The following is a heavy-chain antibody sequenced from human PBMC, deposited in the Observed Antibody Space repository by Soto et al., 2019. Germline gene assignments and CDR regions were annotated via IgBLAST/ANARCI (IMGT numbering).Heavy chain of an antibody. CDR2: ISAYNGNT. D-gene: IGHD6-13*01. V-gene: IGHV1-18*01. CDR3: ARVMPVVAIAAAGKRWFDP. Sequence: QVQLVQSGAEVKKPGASVKVSCKASGYTFTSYGISWVRQAPGQGLEWMGWISAYNGNTNYAQKRQGRVTMTTDTSTSTAYMELRSLRSDDTAVYYCARVMPVVAIAAAGKRWFDPWGQGTLVTVSS. CDR1: GYTFTSYG. J-gene: IGHJ5*02.